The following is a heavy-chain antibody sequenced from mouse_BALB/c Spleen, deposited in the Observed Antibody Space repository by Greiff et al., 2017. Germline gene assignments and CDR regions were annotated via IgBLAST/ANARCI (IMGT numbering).Heavy chain of an antibody. J-gene: IGHJ4*01. CDR2: ISSGSSTI. CDR1: GFTFSSFG. V-gene: IGHV5-17*02. CDR3: ARNYGSSPYYYAMDY. D-gene: IGHD1-1*01. Sequence: EVHLVESGGGLVQPGGSRKLSCAASGFTFSSFGMHWVRQAPEKGLEWVAYISSGSSTIYYADTVKGRFTISRDNPKNTLFLQMTSLRSEDTAMYYCARNYGSSPYYYAMDYWGQGTSVTVSS.